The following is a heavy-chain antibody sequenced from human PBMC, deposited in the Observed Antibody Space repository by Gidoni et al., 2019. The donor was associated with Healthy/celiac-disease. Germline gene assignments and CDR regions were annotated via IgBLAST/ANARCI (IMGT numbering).Heavy chain of an antibody. CDR2: IYSGGST. D-gene: IGHD3-22*01. J-gene: IGHJ4*02. V-gene: IGHV3-66*01. Sequence: HLVESGGGLAKPGGCLRRSLSASGSTVSSNYMSWVRQAPGKGLEWVSVIYSGGSTYYADSVKGRFTISRDNSKNTLYLQMNSLRAEDTAVYYCASGEAADDSSGYQYWGQGTLVTVSS. CDR1: GSTVSSNY. CDR3: ASGEAADDSSGYQY.